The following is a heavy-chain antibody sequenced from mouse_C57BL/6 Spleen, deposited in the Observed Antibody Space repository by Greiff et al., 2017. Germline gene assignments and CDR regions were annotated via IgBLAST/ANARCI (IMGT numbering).Heavy chain of an antibody. CDR2: ISPNNGGT. CDR1: GYTFTDYY. CDR3: TSYSAMDY. V-gene: IGHV1-26*01. J-gene: IGHJ4*01. Sequence: VQLQQSGPGLVKPGASVKISCKASGYTFTDYYMNWVQQSHRKSLEWIGDISPNNGGTSYNHKVTGPVTLSGDKSSSAVYMELRSLTSEDSAVYYCTSYSAMDYWGQGTSVPVSS. D-gene: IGHD2-1*01.